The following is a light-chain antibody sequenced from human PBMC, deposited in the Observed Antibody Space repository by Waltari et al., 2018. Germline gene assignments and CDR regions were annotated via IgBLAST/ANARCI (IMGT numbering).Light chain of an antibody. CDR2: GAS. CDR1: QSVNSNY. J-gene: IGKJ5*01. V-gene: IGKV3-20*01. CDR3: QQYGSSPFT. Sequence: ENVLTQSPGTLSLSPGARATLSCRASQSVNSNYLAWYQQRFGQAPRLLIYGASRRATGIPDRFSGSGSVTDFTLTINRLEPEDFVVYYCQQYGSSPFTFGQGTRLEIK.